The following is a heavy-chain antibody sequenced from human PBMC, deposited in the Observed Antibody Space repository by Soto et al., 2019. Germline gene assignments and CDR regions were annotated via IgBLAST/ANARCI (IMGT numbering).Heavy chain of an antibody. CDR3: ARGWGHSDSTGYYMCFEQ. CDR2: TIPNFGTA. Sequence: QVQLVQSGAEVGKPGSSVRVSCKASGGTFSSLAISWVRQAPGQGLEWMGGTIPNFGTADHAQKCQDRVKITADEKTTTAYMDLSGLTSEDTAVYYCARGWGHSDSTGYYMCFEQWGQGTQVIVSS. D-gene: IGHD3-22*01. J-gene: IGHJ4*02. CDR1: GGTFSSLA. V-gene: IGHV1-69*01.